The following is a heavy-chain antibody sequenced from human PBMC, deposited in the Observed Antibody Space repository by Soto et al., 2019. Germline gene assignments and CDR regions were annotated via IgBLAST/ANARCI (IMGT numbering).Heavy chain of an antibody. Sequence: SETLSLTCTVSGGSISSYYWSWIRQPPGKGLEWIGYIYYSGSTKYNPSLKSRVTISVDTSKNQFSLKLSSVTAADTAVYYCATTGPSSSSWPDYYYYYGMDVWGQGTTVTVSS. CDR3: ATTGPSSSSWPDYYYYYGMDV. D-gene: IGHD6-13*01. J-gene: IGHJ6*02. CDR1: GGSISSYY. V-gene: IGHV4-59*01. CDR2: IYYSGST.